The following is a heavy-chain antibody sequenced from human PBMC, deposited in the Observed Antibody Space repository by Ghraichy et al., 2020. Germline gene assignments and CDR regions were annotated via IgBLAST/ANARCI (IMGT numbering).Heavy chain of an antibody. V-gene: IGHV4-31*03. CDR2: IYYSGST. J-gene: IGHJ3*02. CDR1: GGSISSGGYY. Sequence: LSLTCTVSGGSISSGGYYWSWIRQHPGKGLEWIGYIYYSGSTYYNPSLKSRVTISVDTSKNQFSLKLSSVTAADTAVYYCARGRGYDYVWGSYRYAFDIWGQGTMVTVSS. D-gene: IGHD3-16*02. CDR3: ARGRGYDYVWGSYRYAFDI.